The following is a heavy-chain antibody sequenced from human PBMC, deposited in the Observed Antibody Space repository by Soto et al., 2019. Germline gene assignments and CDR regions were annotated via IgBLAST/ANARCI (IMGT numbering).Heavy chain of an antibody. D-gene: IGHD3-10*01. CDR2: IYSGGST. CDR3: ARPHFGEPYYYYGMDV. V-gene: IGHV3-66*01. J-gene: IGHJ6*02. Sequence: GGSLRLSCAASGFTVSSNYMSWVRQAPGKGLEWVSVIYSGGSTYYADSVKGRFTISRDNSKNTLYLQMNSLRAEDTAVYYCARPHFGEPYYYYGMDVWGQGTTVTVSS. CDR1: GFTVSSNY.